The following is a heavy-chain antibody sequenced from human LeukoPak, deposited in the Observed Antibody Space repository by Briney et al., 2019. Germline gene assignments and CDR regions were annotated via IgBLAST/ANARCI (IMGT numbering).Heavy chain of an antibody. J-gene: IGHJ4*02. CDR1: GFTFSSYS. CDR2: ISSSSSYI. D-gene: IGHD3-10*01. CDR3: ARSGNDYYGSGSYYKIVEGFDY. Sequence: PGGSLRLSCAASGFTFSSYSVNWVRQAPGKGLEWVSSISSSSSYIYYADSVKGRFTISRDNAKNSLYLQMNSLRAEDTAVYYCARSGNDYYGSGSYYKIVEGFDYWAREPWSPSPQ. V-gene: IGHV3-21*01.